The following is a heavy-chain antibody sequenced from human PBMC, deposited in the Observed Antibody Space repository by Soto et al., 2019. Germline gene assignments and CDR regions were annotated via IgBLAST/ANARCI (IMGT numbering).Heavy chain of an antibody. J-gene: IGHJ4*02. D-gene: IGHD3-22*01. V-gene: IGHV1-18*01. Sequence: ASVKVSCKSSGYTFTAYGLAWLRQAPGQRPEWMGWVSTRNTDTNYAQKFQGRVTMTTDTSTTTTYMELRSLRSDDTAVYYCARALNTDSSAYYSSDYWGQRTLVSVSS. CDR2: VSTRNTDT. CDR1: GYTFTAYG. CDR3: ARALNTDSSAYYSSDY.